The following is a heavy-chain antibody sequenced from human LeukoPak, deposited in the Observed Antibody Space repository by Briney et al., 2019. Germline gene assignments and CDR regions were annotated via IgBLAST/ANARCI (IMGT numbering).Heavy chain of an antibody. D-gene: IGHD5-24*01. V-gene: IGHV3-21*04. Sequence: GGSLRLSCAASGFKFSSYSMKWVRQAPGKGLEWVSFISSSSSYIYYADSVKGRFTISRDNSKNTLYLQMSSLRADDTAVYYCARSGYNRFDYWGQGTLVTVSS. CDR3: ARSGYNRFDY. CDR1: GFKFSSYS. J-gene: IGHJ4*02. CDR2: ISSSSSYI.